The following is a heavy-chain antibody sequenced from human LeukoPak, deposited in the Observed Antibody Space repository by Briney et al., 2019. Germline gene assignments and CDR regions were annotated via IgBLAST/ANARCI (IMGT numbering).Heavy chain of an antibody. Sequence: GGSLRLSCAASEFSVGSNYMTWVRQAPGKGLEWVSAISGSGGSTYYADSVKGRFTISRDNSKNTLYLQMNSLRAEDTAVYYCAKPPHYGSGSYYEYYMDVWGKGTTVTISS. CDR1: EFSVGSNY. V-gene: IGHV3-23*01. CDR2: ISGSGGST. J-gene: IGHJ6*03. D-gene: IGHD3-10*01. CDR3: AKPPHYGSGSYYEYYMDV.